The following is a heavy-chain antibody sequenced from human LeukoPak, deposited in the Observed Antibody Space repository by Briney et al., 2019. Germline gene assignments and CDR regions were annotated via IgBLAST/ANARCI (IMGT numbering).Heavy chain of an antibody. CDR2: IRYDGSNK. CDR1: GFSFSTYT. CDR3: AKVTSPYCYYMDV. Sequence: GGSLRLSCAASGFSFSTYTMNWVRQAPGKGLEWVAFIRYDGSNKYYADSVKGRFTISRGNSKNTLYLQMNSLRGGETAVYYCAKVTSPYCYYMDVWGKGTTVTVSS. J-gene: IGHJ6*03. V-gene: IGHV3-30*02.